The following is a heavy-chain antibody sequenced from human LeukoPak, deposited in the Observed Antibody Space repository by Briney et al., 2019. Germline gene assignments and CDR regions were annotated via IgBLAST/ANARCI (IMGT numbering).Heavy chain of an antibody. CDR3: AREMQQLVY. V-gene: IGHV4-61*02. J-gene: IGHJ4*02. CDR1: GGSISSGSYY. Sequence: SETLSLTCTVSGGSISSGSYYWSWIRQPAGKGLEWIGRIYTSGSTNYNPSLKSRVTISVDTSKNQFSLKLSSVTAADTAVYYCAREMQQLVYWGQGTLVTVSS. CDR2: IYTSGST. D-gene: IGHD6-13*01.